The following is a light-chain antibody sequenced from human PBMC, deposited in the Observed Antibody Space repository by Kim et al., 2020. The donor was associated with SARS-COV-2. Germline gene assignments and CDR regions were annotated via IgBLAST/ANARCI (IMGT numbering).Light chain of an antibody. CDR3: APWDDSLTVFV. CDR2: NSN. J-gene: IGLJ1*01. Sequence: GQRVTISCSGSSSNIGINVVNWYQQLPGTAPKLLIYNSNQRTSGVPDRFSGSKSGTSASLAISGLQSEDEADYFCAPWDDSLTVFVLGTGTQLTVL. CDR1: SSNIGINV. V-gene: IGLV1-44*01.